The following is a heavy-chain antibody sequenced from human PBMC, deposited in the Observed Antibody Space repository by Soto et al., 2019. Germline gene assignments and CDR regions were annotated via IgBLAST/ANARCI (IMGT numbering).Heavy chain of an antibody. CDR1: GYSFTSYW. D-gene: IGHD2-2*01. J-gene: IGHJ1*01. CDR3: ARQEDIVVVPAAPLAEYFQH. Sequence: GESLKISCKGSGYSFTSYWIAWVCQVPGKGLEWMGIIYPGDSDTRYSPSFQGQVTISADKSISTAYLQWSSLKASDTAMYYCARQEDIVVVPAAPLAEYFQHWGQGTLVTVSS. V-gene: IGHV5-51*01. CDR2: IYPGDSDT.